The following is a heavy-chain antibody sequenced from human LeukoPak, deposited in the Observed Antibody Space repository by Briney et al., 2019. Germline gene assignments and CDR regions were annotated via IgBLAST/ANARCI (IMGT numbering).Heavy chain of an antibody. D-gene: IGHD6-6*01. CDR3: ASGTARRTRTYIDY. V-gene: IGHV3-48*01. CDR1: GFTFSSYS. J-gene: IGHJ4*02. CDR2: ISSSSSTI. Sequence: PGGSLRLSCAASGFTFSSYSMNWVRQAPGKGLEWVSYISSSSSTIYYADSVKGRFTISRDNAKNSLYLQMNSLRAEDTAVYYCASGTARRTRTYIDYWGQGTLVTVSS.